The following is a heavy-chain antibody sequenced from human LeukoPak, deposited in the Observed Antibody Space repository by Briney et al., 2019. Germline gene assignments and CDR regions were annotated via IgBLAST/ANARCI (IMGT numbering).Heavy chain of an antibody. D-gene: IGHD4-11*01. CDR2: IYSGGST. J-gene: IGHJ4*02. CDR1: GFTFSNYG. Sequence: GGTLRLSCAASGFTFSNYGMSWVRQAPGKGLEWVSVIYSGGSTYYADSVKGRFTISRDNSKNTLYLQMNSLRAEDTAVYYCARGAQYYFDYWGQGTLVTVSS. CDR3: ARGAQYYFDY. V-gene: IGHV3-66*01.